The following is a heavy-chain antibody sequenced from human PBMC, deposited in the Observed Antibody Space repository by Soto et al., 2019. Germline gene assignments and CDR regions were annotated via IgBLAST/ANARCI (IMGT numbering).Heavy chain of an antibody. Sequence: ASVKVSCKASGYTFTSYGISWVRQAPGQGLEWMGWISAYNGNTNYAQKLQGRVTMTTDTSTSTAYMELRSLRSDDTAVYYCARMGTGNYYDSSGNPHPFDYWGQGTLVTVSS. CDR1: GYTFTSYG. J-gene: IGHJ4*02. D-gene: IGHD3-22*01. V-gene: IGHV1-18*01. CDR3: ARMGTGNYYDSSGNPHPFDY. CDR2: ISAYNGNT.